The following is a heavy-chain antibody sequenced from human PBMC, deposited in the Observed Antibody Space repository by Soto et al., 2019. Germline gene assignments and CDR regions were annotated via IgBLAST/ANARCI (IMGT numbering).Heavy chain of an antibody. D-gene: IGHD2-21*02. CDR2: IVVGSGNT. CDR3: AADPRSQRKVVTAYY. V-gene: IGHV1-58*02. Sequence: QMQLVQSGPEVKKPGTSVKVSCKASGFTFTSSAMQWVRQARGQRLEWIGWIVVGSGNTNYAQKFQERVTITRDMPXXAAYVARSSLRSEDTAVYYCAADPRSQRKVVTAYYWGQGTLVTVSS. J-gene: IGHJ4*02. CDR1: GFTFTSSA.